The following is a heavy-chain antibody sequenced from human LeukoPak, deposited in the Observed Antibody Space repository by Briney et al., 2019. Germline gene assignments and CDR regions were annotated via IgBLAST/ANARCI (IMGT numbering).Heavy chain of an antibody. J-gene: IGHJ4*02. CDR1: GGSVSSGSYY. CDR2: IYYSGST. CDR3: ARTWGAVAGTDY. Sequence: PSETLSLTCTVSGGSVSSGSYYWSWIRQPPGKGLEWIGYIYYSGSTNYNPSPKSRVTISVDTSKNQFSLKLSSVTAADTAVYYCARTWGAVAGTDYWGQGTLVTVSS. V-gene: IGHV4-61*01. D-gene: IGHD6-19*01.